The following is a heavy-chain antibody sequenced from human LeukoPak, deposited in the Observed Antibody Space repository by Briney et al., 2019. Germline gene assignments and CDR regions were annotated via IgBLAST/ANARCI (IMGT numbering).Heavy chain of an antibody. Sequence: GGSLRLSCAASGFTFSSYWMSWVRQAPGKGLEWVAVISYDGSNKYYADSVKGRFTISRDNSKNTLYLQMNSLRAEDTAVYYCAKDFKAGYSSGWYDYWGQGTLVTVSS. CDR2: ISYDGSNK. V-gene: IGHV3-30*18. CDR1: GFTFSSYW. CDR3: AKDFKAGYSSGWYDY. J-gene: IGHJ4*02. D-gene: IGHD6-19*01.